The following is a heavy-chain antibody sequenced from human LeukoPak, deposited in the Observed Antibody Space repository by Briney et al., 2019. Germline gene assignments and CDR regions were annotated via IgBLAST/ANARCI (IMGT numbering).Heavy chain of an antibody. CDR1: GGSLSGYY. Sequence: SETLSLTCAVYGGSLSGYYWSWIRQPPGKGLEWIGEINHSGSTNYNPSLKSRVTISADTSKNQFSLKLSSVTAADTAVYYCARGWFDPWGQGTLVTVSS. CDR3: ARGWFDP. J-gene: IGHJ5*02. V-gene: IGHV4-34*01. CDR2: INHSGST.